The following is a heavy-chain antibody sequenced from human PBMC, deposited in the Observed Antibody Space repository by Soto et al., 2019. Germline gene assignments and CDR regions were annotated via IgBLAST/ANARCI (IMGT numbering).Heavy chain of an antibody. CDR1: GGTFSSYT. J-gene: IGHJ6*02. D-gene: IGHD2-2*02. CDR2: IIPIRGIA. CDR3: AREIYTYYYGRDV. Sequence: QVQLVQSGAEVKKPGSSVKVSCKASGGTFSSYTISWVRQAPGQGLEWMGRIIPIRGIANYAQKFQGRVTITADKSTRTAYMELSSLRSADTAVYDRAREIYTYYYGRDVWGQGTTVTVSS. V-gene: IGHV1-69*08.